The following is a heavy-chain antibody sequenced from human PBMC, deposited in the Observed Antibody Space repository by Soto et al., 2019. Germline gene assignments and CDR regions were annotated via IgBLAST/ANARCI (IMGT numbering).Heavy chain of an antibody. V-gene: IGHV4-59*01. CDR3: ARQQLLPYYYSLDV. CDR1: GGSISGYY. D-gene: IGHD6-13*01. CDR2: IYYRGST. Sequence: SETLSLTCTVSGGSISGYYWSWIRQPPGKGLEYIGYIYYRGSTNYNPSLKSRVTMSVDTSRNLFSLKVNSVTAADTAVYYCARQQLLPYYYSLDVWGQGTTVTVS. J-gene: IGHJ6*02.